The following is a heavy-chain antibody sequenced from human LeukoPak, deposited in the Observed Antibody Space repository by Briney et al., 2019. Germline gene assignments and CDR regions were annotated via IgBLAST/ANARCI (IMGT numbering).Heavy chain of an antibody. CDR3: ARNLDCSGGSCYSFALQLFDY. CDR1: GYTFTGYY. V-gene: IGHV1-2*02. D-gene: IGHD2-15*01. Sequence: ASVKVSCKASGYTFTGYYMHWVRQAPGQGLEWMGWINPNSGGTNYAQKFQGRVTMTRDTSISTAYMELSRLRSDDTAVYYCARNLDCSGGSCYSFALQLFDYWDQGTLVTVSS. J-gene: IGHJ4*02. CDR2: INPNSGGT.